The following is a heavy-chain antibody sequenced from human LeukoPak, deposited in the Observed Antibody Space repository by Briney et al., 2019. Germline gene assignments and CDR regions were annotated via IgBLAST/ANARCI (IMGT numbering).Heavy chain of an antibody. CDR1: GSTFSSYS. Sequence: PGGSLRLSCAASGSTFSSYSMNCVRQAPGKGLEWVSSISSSSSYIYYADSVKGRFTISRDNAKNSLYLQMNSLRAEDTAVYYCAREIAAADPFDYWGQGTLVTVSS. J-gene: IGHJ4*02. D-gene: IGHD6-13*01. V-gene: IGHV3-21*01. CDR2: ISSSSSYI. CDR3: AREIAAADPFDY.